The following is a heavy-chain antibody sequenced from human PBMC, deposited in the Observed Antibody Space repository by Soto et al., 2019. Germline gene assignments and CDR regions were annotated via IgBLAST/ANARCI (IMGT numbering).Heavy chain of an antibody. V-gene: IGHV3-30*18. CDR3: AKDWGGYYGSGQNWFDP. CDR2: ISYDGSNK. J-gene: IGHJ5*02. CDR1: GFTFSSYG. Sequence: QVQLVESGGGVVQPGRSLRLSCAASGFTFSSYGMHWVRQAPGKGLEWVAVISYDGSNKYYADSVKGRFTISRDNSKNTLYLQMNSLRAEDTAVYYCAKDWGGYYGSGQNWFDPWGQGTLVTVSS. D-gene: IGHD3-10*01.